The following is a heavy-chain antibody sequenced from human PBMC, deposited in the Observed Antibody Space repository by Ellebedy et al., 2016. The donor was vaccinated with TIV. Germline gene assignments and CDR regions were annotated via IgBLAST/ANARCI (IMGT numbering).Heavy chain of an antibody. CDR3: AKGTSSGFNYDRVGFEY. CDR2: ISGGGDST. Sequence: GGSLRLSCAASGFTFSSFAMHWVRQAPGKGLEWLSVISGGGDSTYHAGSVKGRFTITRDNSKNTLYLQMDRLRAEDTAVYYCAKGTSSGFNYDRVGFEYWGQGALVTVSS. V-gene: IGHV3-23*01. CDR1: GFTFSSFA. D-gene: IGHD3-22*01. J-gene: IGHJ4*02.